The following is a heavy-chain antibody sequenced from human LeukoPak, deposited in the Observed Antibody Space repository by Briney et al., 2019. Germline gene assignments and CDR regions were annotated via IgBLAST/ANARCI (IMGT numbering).Heavy chain of an antibody. D-gene: IGHD1-14*01. J-gene: IGHJ5*02. Sequence: GGSLRLSCVATGPAFNMYWMHWVRQAPAKGLVWVLHIDRDGRRTSYAASVKGRFTISRDNAKNTLYLQMNSLRIEDTAIYFCTRNPDGLNWFDPWGQGTLVTVSS. CDR2: IDRDGRRT. CDR1: GPAFNMYW. V-gene: IGHV3-74*01. CDR3: TRNPDGLNWFDP.